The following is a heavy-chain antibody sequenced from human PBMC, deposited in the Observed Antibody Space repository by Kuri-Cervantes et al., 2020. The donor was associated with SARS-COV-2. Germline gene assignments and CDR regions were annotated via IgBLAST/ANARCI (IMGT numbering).Heavy chain of an antibody. CDR2: INHSGST. D-gene: IGHD2-15*01. J-gene: IGHJ5*02. CDR1: GGSFSGYY. CDR3: ARFGVKIHSCSGGSCRNRNWFDP. Sequence: GSLRLSCAVYGGSFSGYYWSWIRQPPGKGLEWIGEINHSGSTNYNPSLKSRVTMSVDTSKNQFSLKLNSVTAADTAMYYCARFGVKIHSCSGGSCRNRNWFDPWGQGKLVNGSS. V-gene: IGHV4-34*01.